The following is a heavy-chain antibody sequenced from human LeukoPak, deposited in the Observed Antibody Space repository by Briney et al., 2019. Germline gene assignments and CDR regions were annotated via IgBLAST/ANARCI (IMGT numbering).Heavy chain of an antibody. Sequence: SETLSLTCAVYGGSFSGYYWSWIRQPPGKGLEWIGEINHSGSTNYNPSLKSRVTISVDTSKNQFSLKLSSVTAADTAVYYCARTGRAAGTSLSVYWGQGTLDTVSS. CDR3: ARTGRAAGTSLSVY. D-gene: IGHD6-13*01. CDR2: INHSGST. J-gene: IGHJ4*02. V-gene: IGHV4-34*01. CDR1: GGSFSGYY.